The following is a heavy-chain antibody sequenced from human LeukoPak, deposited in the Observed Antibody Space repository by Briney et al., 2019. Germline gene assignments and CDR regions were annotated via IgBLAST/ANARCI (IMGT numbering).Heavy chain of an antibody. V-gene: IGHV4-39*07. J-gene: IGHJ3*02. CDR2: IYYSGST. Sequence: SETLSLTCTVSGGSISSSSYYWGWIRQPPGKGLEWIGSIYYSGSTYYNPSLKSRVTISVDTSKNQFSLKLSSVTAADTAVYYCARGKSRTYGSADAFDIWGQGTMVTVSS. D-gene: IGHD3-10*01. CDR1: GGSISSSSYY. CDR3: ARGKSRTYGSADAFDI.